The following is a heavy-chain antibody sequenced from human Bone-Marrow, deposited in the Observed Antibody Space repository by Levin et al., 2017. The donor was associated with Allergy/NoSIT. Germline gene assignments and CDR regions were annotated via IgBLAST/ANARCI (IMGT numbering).Heavy chain of an antibody. CDR3: ARPMAGRRTVYFDY. V-gene: IGHV4-39*01. D-gene: IGHD5-24*01. Sequence: SETLSLTCTVSGGSISSTDYYWGWIRQPPGMGLEWIGSISYSGTTYYNPSLKSRVTISVDTSENQFSLKLRSVTAADTAVYYCARPMAGRRTVYFDYWGQGILVTVSS. CDR2: ISYSGTT. CDR1: GGSISSTDYY. J-gene: IGHJ4*02.